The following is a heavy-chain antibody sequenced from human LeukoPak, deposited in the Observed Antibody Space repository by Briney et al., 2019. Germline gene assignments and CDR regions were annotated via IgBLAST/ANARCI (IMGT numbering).Heavy chain of an antibody. CDR1: QFTFSYYS. J-gene: IGHJ6*02. Sequence: GGSLRLSCAASQFTFSYYSMQWVRQAPGEGLEWVSSITCSANYIYYADSVKGRFTISRDNAKNLLYLKMNRLRAEDTAVYYCTRDLYSDTAMVPHDFYFGMDVWGQGTTVTVSS. CDR2: ITCSANYI. D-gene: IGHD5-18*01. CDR3: TRDLYSDTAMVPHDFYFGMDV. V-gene: IGHV3-21*01.